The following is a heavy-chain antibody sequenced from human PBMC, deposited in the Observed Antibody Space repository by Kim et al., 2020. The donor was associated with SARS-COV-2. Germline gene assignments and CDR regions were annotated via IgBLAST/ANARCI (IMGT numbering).Heavy chain of an antibody. CDR3: ARVGSMVRGVIPPRHFDY. V-gene: IGHV4-39*07. D-gene: IGHD3-10*01. J-gene: IGHJ4*02. CDR1: GGSISSSSYY. CDR2: IYSSGST. Sequence: SETLSLTCTVSGGSISSSSYYWGWIRQPPGKGLEWIGSIYSSGSTYYNPSLKSRVTVSVDTSKNQFSLKLSSVTAADTAVYYCARVGSMVRGVIPPRHFDYWGQGTLVTVSS.